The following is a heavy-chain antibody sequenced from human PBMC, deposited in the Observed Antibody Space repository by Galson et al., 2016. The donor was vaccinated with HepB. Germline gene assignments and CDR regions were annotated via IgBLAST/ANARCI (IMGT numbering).Heavy chain of an antibody. CDR2: IYYNEDT. Sequence: SETLSLTCTVSGGSISSTLYQWGWFRQPPGKGLEWIGSIYYNEDTYYNPSLKSRITISVDTPKNQFSLKLSSLTAADTAVYYCARRTYCGGGCYAYTFDVWGLGTMVSVSS. V-gene: IGHV4-39*01. CDR1: GGSISSTLYQ. CDR3: ARRTYCGGGCYAYTFDV. J-gene: IGHJ3*01. D-gene: IGHD2-21*02.